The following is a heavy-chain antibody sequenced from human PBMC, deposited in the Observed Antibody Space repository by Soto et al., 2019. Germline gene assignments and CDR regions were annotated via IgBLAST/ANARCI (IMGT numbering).Heavy chain of an antibody. J-gene: IGHJ6*03. V-gene: IGHV3-23*01. CDR2: ISASDYDR. Sequence: GGSLRLSCAASGFTFSSYAMSWVRQAPGKGLEWVSTISASDYDRHYADSVKGRFTISRDNSKNTLFLQMNSLSAEDTAVYYCAKDQYFYYYRDVWGKGTTVTVSS. CDR1: GFTFSSYA. CDR3: AKDQYFYYYRDV.